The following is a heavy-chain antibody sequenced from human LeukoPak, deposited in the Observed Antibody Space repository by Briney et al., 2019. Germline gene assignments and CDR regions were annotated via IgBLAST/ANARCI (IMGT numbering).Heavy chain of an antibody. J-gene: IGHJ6*02. Sequence: PSETLSLTCTVSGGSISSGGYYWSWIRQHPGKGLEWIGYIYCSGSTYYNPSLKSRVTISVDTSKNQFSLKLSSVTAVDTAVYYCARDFGDATYYYGMDVWGQGTTVTVSS. CDR1: GGSISSGGYY. CDR2: IYCSGST. V-gene: IGHV4-31*03. D-gene: IGHD3-3*01. CDR3: ARDFGDATYYYGMDV.